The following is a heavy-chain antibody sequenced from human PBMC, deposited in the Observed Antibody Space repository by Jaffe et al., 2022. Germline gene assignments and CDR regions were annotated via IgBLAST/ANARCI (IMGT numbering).Heavy chain of an antibody. CDR3: AKEPITMVRGVISYYYYMDV. CDR2: IRYDGSNK. V-gene: IGHV3-30*02. Sequence: QVQLVESGGGVVQPGGSLRLSCAASGFTFSSYGMHWVRQAPGKGLEWVAFIRYDGSNKYYADSVKGRFTISRDNSKNTLYLQMNSLRAEDTAVYYCAKEPITMVRGVISYYYYMDVWGKGTTVTVSS. D-gene: IGHD3-10*01. CDR1: GFTFSSYG. J-gene: IGHJ6*03.